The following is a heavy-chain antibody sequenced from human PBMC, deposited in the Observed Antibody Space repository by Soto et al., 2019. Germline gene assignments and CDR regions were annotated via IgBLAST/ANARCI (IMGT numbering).Heavy chain of an antibody. CDR3: ALTRRSSLLEVAGPGFEY. Sequence: QVALVESGGGVVRPGRSLRLSCGASGFSFSKYGMHWVRQAPGEGLEWLSLISYDGSEEYYADSVRGRFTISRDNSKNTLFLQMDSLRVDDTGVYYCALTRRSSLLEVAGPGFEYWGQGTLVTVS. V-gene: IGHV3-30*03. CDR1: GFSFSKYG. D-gene: IGHD6-19*01. CDR2: ISYDGSEE. J-gene: IGHJ4*02.